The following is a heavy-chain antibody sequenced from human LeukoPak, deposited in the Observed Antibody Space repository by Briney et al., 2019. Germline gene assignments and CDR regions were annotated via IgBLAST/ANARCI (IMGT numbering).Heavy chain of an antibody. CDR3: ATDYYGSGSHDFDY. CDR2: IYYSGST. V-gene: IGHV4-59*01. D-gene: IGHD3-10*01. Sequence: SETLSLTCTVSGGSISSYYWSWIRQPPGKGLEWIGYIYYSGSTNYNPSLKSRVTISVDTSKNQFSLKLSSVTAADTAVYYCATDYYGSGSHDFDYWGQGTLVTVSS. CDR1: GGSISSYY. J-gene: IGHJ4*02.